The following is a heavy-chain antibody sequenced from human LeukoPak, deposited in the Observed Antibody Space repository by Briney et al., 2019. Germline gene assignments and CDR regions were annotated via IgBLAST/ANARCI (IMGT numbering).Heavy chain of an antibody. D-gene: IGHD5-18*01. V-gene: IGHV3-64D*06. CDR2: ITNKGDST. CDR3: VKGAYDSLHSYGNF. J-gene: IGHJ4*02. CDR1: GFTFSSYG. Sequence: GSLRLSFSASGFTFSSYGMYWVRQAPGKGLEYVSAITNKGDSTNYADSVKGRFTISRDNSKNTLYLQMSSLRPDDTAVYYCVKGAYDSLHSYGNFWGQGTLVTVSS.